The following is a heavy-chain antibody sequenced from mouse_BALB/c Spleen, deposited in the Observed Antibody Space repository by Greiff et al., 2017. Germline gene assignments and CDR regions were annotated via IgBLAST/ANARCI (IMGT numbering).Heavy chain of an antibody. D-gene: IGHD2-1*01. Sequence: EVKLMESGGGLVKPGGSLKLSCAASGFTFSDYYMYWVRQTPEKRLEWVATISDGGSYTYYPDSVKGRFTISRDNAKNNLYLQMSSLKSEDTAMYYCARALYGNYVRYYAMDYWGQGTSVTVSS. CDR2: ISDGGSYT. J-gene: IGHJ4*01. CDR1: GFTFSDYY. CDR3: ARALYGNYVRYYAMDY. V-gene: IGHV5-4*02.